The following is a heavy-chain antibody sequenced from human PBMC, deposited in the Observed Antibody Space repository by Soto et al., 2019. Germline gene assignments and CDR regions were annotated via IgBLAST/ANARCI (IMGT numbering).Heavy chain of an antibody. Sequence: GGSLRLSCAASGFTFDDYAMHWVRQVPGKGLEWVSGINWNSGSIGYGDSVKGRFAISRDNAKNSLHLQMNSLSAEDTAFYYCVKDETINWYSGHFRHWGQGTLVTV. CDR3: VKDETINWYSGHFRH. CDR1: GFTFDDYA. D-gene: IGHD1-26*01. CDR2: INWNSGSI. V-gene: IGHV3-9*01. J-gene: IGHJ1*01.